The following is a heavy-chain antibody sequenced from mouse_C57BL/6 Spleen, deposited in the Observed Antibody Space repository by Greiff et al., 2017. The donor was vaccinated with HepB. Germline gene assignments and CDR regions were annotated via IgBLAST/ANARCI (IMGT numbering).Heavy chain of an antibody. CDR2: INPNNGGT. D-gene: IGHD1-1*01. CDR1: GYTFTDYN. V-gene: IGHV1-18*01. Sequence: VQLKQSGPELVKPGASVKISCKASGYTFTDYNMDWVKQSHGKSLEWIGDINPNNGGTIYNEKFKGKATLTVDKSSSTAYMELRSLTSEASAVYYCARHVLYYDGSVDYGGWGPGTTLS. J-gene: IGHJ2*01. CDR3: ARHVLYYDGSVDYGG.